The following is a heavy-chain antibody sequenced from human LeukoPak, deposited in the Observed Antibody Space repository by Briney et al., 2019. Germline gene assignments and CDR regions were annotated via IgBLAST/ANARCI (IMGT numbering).Heavy chain of an antibody. V-gene: IGHV4-4*02. CDR1: GGSISSTNW. Sequence: SETLSLTCAVSGGSISSTNWWSWVRQPPGKGLEWIGEIYHSGSTNYNPPLKSRVTISVDKSKNQFSLKLSSVTAADTAVYYCARQGLVVTALLRAYDAFDIWGQGTMVTVSS. D-gene: IGHD2-21*02. J-gene: IGHJ3*02. CDR3: ARQGLVVTALLRAYDAFDI. CDR2: IYHSGST.